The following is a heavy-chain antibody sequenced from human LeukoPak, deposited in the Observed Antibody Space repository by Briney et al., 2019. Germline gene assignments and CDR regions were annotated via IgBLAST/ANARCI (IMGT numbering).Heavy chain of an antibody. CDR3: ARGPVLLWFGDPGEYYFDY. CDR2: IIPIFGTA. CDR1: GGTFSSYA. D-gene: IGHD3-10*01. J-gene: IGHJ4*02. V-gene: IGHV1-69*05. Sequence: GSSVKVSCKASGGTFSSYAISWVRQAPGQGLEWMGGIIPIFGTANYAQKFQGRVTITTDESTSTAYMELSSLRSEDTAVYYCARGPVLLWFGDPGEYYFDYWGQGTLVTVSS.